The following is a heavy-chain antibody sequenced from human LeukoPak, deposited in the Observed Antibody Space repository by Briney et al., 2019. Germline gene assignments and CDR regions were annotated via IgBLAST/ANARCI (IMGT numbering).Heavy chain of an antibody. CDR2: ISAYNGNT. Sequence: ASVKVSCKASGYTFTGYYMHWVRQAPGQGLEWMGWISAYNGNTNYAQNLQGRVTMTTDTSTSTAYMELRSLRSDDTAVYYCARSNWGSAYFDSWGQGTLVTVSS. CDR1: GYTFTGYY. J-gene: IGHJ4*02. V-gene: IGHV1-18*04. D-gene: IGHD7-27*01. CDR3: ARSNWGSAYFDS.